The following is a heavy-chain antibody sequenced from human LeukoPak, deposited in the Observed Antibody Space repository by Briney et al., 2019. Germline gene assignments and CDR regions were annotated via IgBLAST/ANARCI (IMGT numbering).Heavy chain of an antibody. V-gene: IGHV3-23*01. J-gene: IGHJ3*02. Sequence: GGSLRLSCAASGFTFSSYGMSWVRQAPGKGLEWVSAISGSGGSTYYADSVKGRFTISRDNSKNTLYLQMNSLRAEDTAVYYCAKRGAAYDAFDIWGQGTMVTVSS. CDR2: ISGSGGST. CDR1: GFTFSSYG. CDR3: AKRGAAYDAFDI. D-gene: IGHD6-13*01.